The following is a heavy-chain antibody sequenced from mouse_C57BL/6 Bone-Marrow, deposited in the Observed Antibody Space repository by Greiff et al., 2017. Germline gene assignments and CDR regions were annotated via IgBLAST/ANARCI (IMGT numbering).Heavy chain of an antibody. CDR2: ISDGGSYT. D-gene: IGHD2-3*01. CDR3: ARDNGYYVFDY. V-gene: IGHV5-4*01. CDR1: GFTFSSYA. Sequence: DVQLVESWGGLVKPGGSLKLSCAASGFTFSSYAMSWVRQTPEKRLEWVATISDGGSYTYYPDNVKGRFTISRDNAKNNLYLQMSHLKSEDTAMYYCARDNGYYVFDYWGQGTTLTVSS. J-gene: IGHJ2*01.